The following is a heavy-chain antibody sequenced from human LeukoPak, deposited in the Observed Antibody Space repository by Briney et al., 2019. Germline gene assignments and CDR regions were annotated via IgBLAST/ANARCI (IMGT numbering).Heavy chain of an antibody. J-gene: IGHJ4*02. CDR3: AKSGPYYYDY. Sequence: GGSLRLSCAASGFTFGTYGMSWVRQAPGKGLEWVSTFGGSGASVYYADSVKGRFTVSRDNSENTLYLQMNSLRVEDTAVYYCAKSGPYYYDYWGQGILVTVSS. V-gene: IGHV3-23*01. CDR2: FGGSGASV. D-gene: IGHD3-10*01. CDR1: GFTFGTYG.